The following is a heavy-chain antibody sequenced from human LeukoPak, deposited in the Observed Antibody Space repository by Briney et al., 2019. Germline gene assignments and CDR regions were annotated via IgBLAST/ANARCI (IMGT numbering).Heavy chain of an antibody. CDR3: ARGRWFDP. J-gene: IGHJ5*02. CDR2: INHSGST. V-gene: IGHV4-34*01. CDR1: GGSFSGYY. Sequence: SETLSLTCAVYGGSFSGYYWSWIRQPPGKGLEWIGEINHSGSTNYNPSLKSRVTISVDTSKNQFSLKLSSVTAADTAVYYCARGRWFDPWGQGTLVTVSS.